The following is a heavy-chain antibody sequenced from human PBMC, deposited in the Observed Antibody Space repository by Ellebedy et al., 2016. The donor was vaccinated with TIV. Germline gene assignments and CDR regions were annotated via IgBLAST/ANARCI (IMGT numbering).Heavy chain of an antibody. V-gene: IGHV3-48*02. CDR2: INTGSDTI. CDR1: GFPFSSYS. Sequence: PGGSLRLSCAASGFPFSSYSMNWVRQAPGKGLEWVSYINTGSDTIDYADSVTGRFIISRDNDKNSLYLQMNGLRDKDTAVYYCATMYSMDGNDYWGQGTLVIVSS. J-gene: IGHJ4*02. D-gene: IGHD6-13*01. CDR3: ATMYSMDGNDY.